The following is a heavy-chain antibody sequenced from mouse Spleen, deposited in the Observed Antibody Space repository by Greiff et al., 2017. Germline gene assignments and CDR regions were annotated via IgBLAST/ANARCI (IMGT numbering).Heavy chain of an antibody. V-gene: IGHV1-15*01. CDR1: GYTFTDYE. CDR3: TRYGNFYYAMDY. CDR2: IDPETGGT. J-gene: IGHJ4*01. Sequence: LVRPGASVTLSCKASGYTFTDYEMHWVKQTPVHGLEWIGAIDPETGGTAYNQKFKGKAILTADKSSSTAYMELRSLTSEDSAVYYCTRYGNFYYAMDYWGQGTSVTVSS. D-gene: IGHD2-1*01.